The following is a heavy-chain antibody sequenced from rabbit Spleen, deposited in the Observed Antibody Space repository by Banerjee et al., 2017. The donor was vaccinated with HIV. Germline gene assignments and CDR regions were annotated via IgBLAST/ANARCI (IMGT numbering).Heavy chain of an antibody. Sequence: QSLEESGGDLVKPRASLTLTCTASGVSFTSNYYMCWVRQAPGKGLEWIACIDTGSSGFTYFASWAKGRFTISKTSSTTVTLQVTSLTAADTATYFCARDSGTSFSSYGMDLWGPGTLVTVS. J-gene: IGHJ6*01. CDR3: ARDSGTSFSSYGMDL. V-gene: IGHV1S40*01. D-gene: IGHD8-1*01. CDR2: IDTGSSGFT. CDR1: GVSFTSNYY.